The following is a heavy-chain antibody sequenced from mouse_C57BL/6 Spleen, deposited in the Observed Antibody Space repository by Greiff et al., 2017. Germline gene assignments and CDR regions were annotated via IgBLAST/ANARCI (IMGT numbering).Heavy chain of an antibody. D-gene: IGHD1-1*01. CDR2: IDPEDGDT. V-gene: IGHV14-1*01. CDR1: GFNIKDYY. J-gene: IGHJ2*01. CDR3: TTFYYGSSPFDY. Sequence: DVHLVESGAELVRPGASVKLSCTASGFNIKDYYMHWVKQRPEQGLEWIGRIDPEDGDTEYAPKFQGKATMTADTSSNTAYLQLSSLTSEDTAVYYCTTFYYGSSPFDYWGQGTTLTVSS.